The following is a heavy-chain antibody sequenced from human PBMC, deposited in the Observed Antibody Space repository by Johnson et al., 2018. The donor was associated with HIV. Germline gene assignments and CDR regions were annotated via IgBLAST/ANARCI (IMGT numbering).Heavy chain of an antibody. CDR3: ARDTPFDI. Sequence: VQLVESGGGLVQPGGSLRLSCAASGFTVSSNYMSWVRQAPGKGLEWVSVISSGGSTYYADSVKGIFTISRDNSKNTLYLQMNSLRAEDTAVYYCARDTPFDIWGQGTMVTVSP. V-gene: IGHV3-66*01. J-gene: IGHJ3*02. CDR2: ISSGGST. CDR1: GFTVSSNY.